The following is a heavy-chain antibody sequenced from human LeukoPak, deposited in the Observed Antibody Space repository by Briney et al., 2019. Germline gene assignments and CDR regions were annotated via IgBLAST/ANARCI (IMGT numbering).Heavy chain of an antibody. CDR1: GASINSGSNY. J-gene: IGHJ3*02. V-gene: IGHV4-39*07. D-gene: IGHD5-18*01. CDR2: IYSSGST. CDR3: ARSDGYGLVGI. Sequence: SETLSLTCRVSGASINSGSNYWGWIRQPPGKTLEWIGSIYSSGSTYYNPSLKSRVIIMIDTPKDHFSLTLSSVTAADTAVYYCARSDGYGLVGIWGQGTMVTVSS.